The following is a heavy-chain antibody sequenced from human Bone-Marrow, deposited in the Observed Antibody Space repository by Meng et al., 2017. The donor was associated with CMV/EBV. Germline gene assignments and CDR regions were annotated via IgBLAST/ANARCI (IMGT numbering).Heavy chain of an antibody. J-gene: IGHJ2*01. Sequence: GESLKISCAASGFTFSDYAMSWVRQAPGKGLEWVSVIYSGGSSTYYADSVKGRFTISRDNSKNTLYLQMNSLRAEDTAVYYCAKSFYAAAYYWYFDLWGRGTLVTVSS. D-gene: IGHD2/OR15-2a*01. CDR1: GFTFSDYA. V-gene: IGHV3-23*03. CDR3: AKSFYAAAYYWYFDL. CDR2: IYSGGSST.